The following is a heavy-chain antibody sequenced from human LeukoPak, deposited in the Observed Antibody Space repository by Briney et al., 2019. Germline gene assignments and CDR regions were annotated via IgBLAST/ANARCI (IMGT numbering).Heavy chain of an antibody. CDR1: GFTFSTYA. CDR2: INHNGGNT. J-gene: IGHJ4*02. CDR3: ARSLPLRGTYSFDL. D-gene: IGHD1-26*01. Sequence: PGGSLRLSCAASGFTFSTYAMNWVRQAPGKGLEWVSTINHNGGNTYYADSVKGRFIISRDESKNTLYLQMNSLRAEDTAVYYCARSLPLRGTYSFDLWGQGTLVTVSS. V-gene: IGHV3-23*01.